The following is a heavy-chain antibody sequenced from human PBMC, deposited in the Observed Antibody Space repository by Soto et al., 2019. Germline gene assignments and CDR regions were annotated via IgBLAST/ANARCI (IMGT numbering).Heavy chain of an antibody. CDR1: GGSISSSSYY. V-gene: IGHV4-39*07. Sequence: SETLSLTCTVSGGSISSSSYYWGWIRQPPGKGLEWIGSIYYSGSTYYNPSLKSRVTISVDTSKNQFSLKLSSVTAADTAVYYCARDLKLGDSSGYLDYWGQGTLVTVSS. CDR3: ARDLKLGDSSGYLDY. J-gene: IGHJ4*02. CDR2: IYYSGST. D-gene: IGHD3-22*01.